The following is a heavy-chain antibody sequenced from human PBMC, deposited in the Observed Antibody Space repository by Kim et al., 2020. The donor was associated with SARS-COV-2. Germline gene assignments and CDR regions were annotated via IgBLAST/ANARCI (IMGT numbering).Heavy chain of an antibody. D-gene: IGHD3-16*02. CDR3: ARDGPGVLRLGELSLPLVGSPYYYYYGMDV. J-gene: IGHJ6*02. CDR2: ISSSSSYT. CDR1: GFTFSDYY. Sequence: GGSLRLSCAASGFTFSDYYMSWIRQAPGKGLEWVSYISSSSSYTNYADSVKGRFTISRDNAKNSLYLQMNSLRAEDTAVYYCARDGPGVLRLGELSLPLVGSPYYYYYGMDVWGQGTTVTVSS. V-gene: IGHV3-11*06.